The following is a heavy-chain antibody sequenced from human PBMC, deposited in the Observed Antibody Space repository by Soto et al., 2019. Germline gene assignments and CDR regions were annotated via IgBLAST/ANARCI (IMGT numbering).Heavy chain of an antibody. CDR1: GFTFSTYW. V-gene: IGHV3-74*01. CDR3: ARDGYSSSWYTFYY. Sequence: EVQLVESGGGLVQPGGSLRLSCAASGFTFSTYWMHWVRQAPGKGLVWVSRIKSEGSSTSYADSVKGRFTISRDNAKNTVYLQMNSLRADDTAVYYCARDGYSSSWYTFYYWGQGTLVTVSS. D-gene: IGHD6-13*01. J-gene: IGHJ4*02. CDR2: IKSEGSST.